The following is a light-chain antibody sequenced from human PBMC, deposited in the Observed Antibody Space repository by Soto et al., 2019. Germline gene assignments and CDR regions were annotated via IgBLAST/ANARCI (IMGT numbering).Light chain of an antibody. CDR1: QSVSSN. V-gene: IGKV3D-15*02. CDR2: AAS. CDR3: QLYGTSPKP. J-gene: IGKJ1*01. Sequence: EIVMTQSPATLSVSPGERATLSCRASQSVSSNLAWYQQKPGQAPRLLIYAASTRATGIPDRFSGSGSGTDFTLSISRLEPEDFAVYYCQLYGTSPKPFGQGTKVDIK.